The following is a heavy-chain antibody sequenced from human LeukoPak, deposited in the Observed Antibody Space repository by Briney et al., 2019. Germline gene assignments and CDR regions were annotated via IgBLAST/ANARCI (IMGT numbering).Heavy chain of an antibody. J-gene: IGHJ4*02. CDR2: ISYDGSNT. CDR1: GFTFSSYW. CDR3: AKDRDTSGWRYFDY. D-gene: IGHD6-19*01. V-gene: IGHV3-30*18. Sequence: GGSLRLSCAASGFTFSSYWMHWVRQAPGKGLEWVAVISYDGSNTYYADSVKGRFTISRDNSKNTPYLQMNSLRTEDTGLFYCAKDRDTSGWRYFDYWGQGTLVTVSS.